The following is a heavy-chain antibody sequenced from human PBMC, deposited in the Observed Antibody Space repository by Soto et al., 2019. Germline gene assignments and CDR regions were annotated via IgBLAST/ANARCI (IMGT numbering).Heavy chain of an antibody. CDR2: ISSSGDSA. V-gene: IGHV3-23*01. D-gene: IGHD4-17*01. CDR1: GFIFSTYA. Sequence: EVQLLQTGGGLVQPGGSLSLSCAASGFIFSTYAMNWVRQVPGKGLEWDSAISSSGDSAYYAESVRGRFTISRDNSINTLYLQMRSLRPEDTAVYYCAHPRGYGVFDAVDIWGQGTMVTVSS. CDR3: AHPRGYGVFDAVDI. J-gene: IGHJ3*02.